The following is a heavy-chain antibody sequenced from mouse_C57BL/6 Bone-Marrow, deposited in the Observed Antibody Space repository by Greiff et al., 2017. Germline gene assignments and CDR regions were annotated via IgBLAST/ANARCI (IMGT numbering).Heavy chain of an antibody. J-gene: IGHJ4*01. CDR2: IYPGDGDT. CDR3: ATIYYGNYLYYYAMDY. Sequence: VQLVESGPELVKPGASVKISCKASGYAFSSSWMNWVKQRPGKGLEWIGRIYPGDGDTNYNGKFKGKATLTADKSSSTAYMQLSSLTSEDSAVYFCATIYYGNYLYYYAMDYWGQGTSVTVSS. CDR1: GYAFSSSW. V-gene: IGHV1-82*01. D-gene: IGHD2-1*01.